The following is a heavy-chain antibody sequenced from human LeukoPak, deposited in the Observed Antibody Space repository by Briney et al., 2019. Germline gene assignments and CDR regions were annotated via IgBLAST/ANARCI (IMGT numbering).Heavy chain of an antibody. D-gene: IGHD3-9*01. V-gene: IGHV4-59*08. CDR1: GDSISSKY. J-gene: IGHJ6*03. Sequence: PSETLSLTCIVSGDSISSKYWTWIRQPPGKGLEWIGYIHYTGTTDYNPSLKSRLTISIDTSRNHFSLRLSSVTAADTAVYYCARLMPMVLTGQRYFYHPMDVWGKGTTVIVSS. CDR2: IHYTGTT. CDR3: ARLMPMVLTGQRYFYHPMDV.